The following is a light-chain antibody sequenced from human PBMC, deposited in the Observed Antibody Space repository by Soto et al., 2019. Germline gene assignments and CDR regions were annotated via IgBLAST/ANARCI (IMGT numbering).Light chain of an antibody. CDR1: SSDGGSYNR. J-gene: IGLJ1*01. CDR2: EVS. CDR3: NSSTSSATDV. Sequence: QSVLTQPPSVSGSPGQSVTISCTGTSSDGGSYNRVSWYQQPPGTAPKLMIYEVSNTPSGVPARFSGSTSGTRASLTISGLQAEDAADYYSNSSTSSATDVVGTGTTVTVL. V-gene: IGLV2-18*02.